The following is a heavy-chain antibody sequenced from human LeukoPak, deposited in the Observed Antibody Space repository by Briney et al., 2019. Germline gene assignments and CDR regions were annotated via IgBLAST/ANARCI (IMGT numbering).Heavy chain of an antibody. Sequence: SETLSLTCTVSGGSISSYYWSWIRQPPGKGLEWIGRIYTSGSTNYNPSLKSRVTISVDTSKNQFSLKLSSVTAADTAVYYCARAVVVAAYLTPPFDYWGQGTLVTVSS. CDR1: GGSISSYY. CDR2: IYTSGST. J-gene: IGHJ4*02. V-gene: IGHV4-4*08. D-gene: IGHD2-15*01. CDR3: ARAVVVAAYLTPPFDY.